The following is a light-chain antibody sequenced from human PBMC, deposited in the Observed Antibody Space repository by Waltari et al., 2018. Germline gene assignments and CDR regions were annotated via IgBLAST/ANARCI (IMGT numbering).Light chain of an antibody. CDR1: RSIRTW. J-gene: IGKJ2*01. Sequence: DIQMTQSPSTLSASLGDRVTLTCRASRSIRTWLAWYQPKLGKAPKLLIYKASTLEGGVPSRFSGSGSETEFTLTITSLQPDDFATYYCQQYYTYPYTFGQGTKLEIK. CDR3: QQYYTYPYT. CDR2: KAS. V-gene: IGKV1-5*03.